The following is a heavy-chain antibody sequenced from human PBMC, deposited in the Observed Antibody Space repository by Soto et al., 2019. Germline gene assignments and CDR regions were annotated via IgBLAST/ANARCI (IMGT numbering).Heavy chain of an antibody. V-gene: IGHV4-4*02. CDR3: ARSRGYYDSSGYSCY. CDR2: IYHGGST. D-gene: IGHD3-22*01. Sequence: PSETLSLTCAVSGGSISSSNWWSWVRQPPGKGLEWIGEIYHGGSTNYNPSLKSRVTISVDKSKNQFSLKLSSVTAADTAVYYCARSRGYYDSSGYSCYWGQGTLVTVSS. J-gene: IGHJ4*02. CDR1: GGSISSSNW.